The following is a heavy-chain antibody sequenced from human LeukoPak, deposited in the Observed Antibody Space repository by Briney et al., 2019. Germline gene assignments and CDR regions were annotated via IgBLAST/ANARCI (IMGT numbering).Heavy chain of an antibody. V-gene: IGHV3-9*01. D-gene: IGHD1-26*01. Sequence: GGSLRLPCAASGFNFDDYAMHWVRQGPGKGLEWVSGINWNSASISYADSVKGRFTISRDNAKNSLYLQMNTLRAEDTAVYYCARGEGLGTTNGGYYFAYWGQGSLVIVSS. CDR3: ARGEGLGTTNGGYYFAY. J-gene: IGHJ4*02. CDR1: GFNFDDYA. CDR2: INWNSASI.